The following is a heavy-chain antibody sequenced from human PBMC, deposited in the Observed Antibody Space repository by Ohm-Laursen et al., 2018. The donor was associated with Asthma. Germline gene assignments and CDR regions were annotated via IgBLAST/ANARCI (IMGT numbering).Heavy chain of an antibody. CDR2: ISSSGSTI. CDR1: GFTFSDYY. CDR3: ATGHRAAAGTDY. J-gene: IGHJ4*02. V-gene: IGHV3-11*01. D-gene: IGHD6-13*01. Sequence: SLRLSCAASGFTFSDYYMSWIRQAPGKGLAWVSYISSSGSTIYYADSVKGRFTISRDNAKNSLYLQMNSLRAEDTAVYYCATGHRAAAGTDYWGQGTLVTVSS.